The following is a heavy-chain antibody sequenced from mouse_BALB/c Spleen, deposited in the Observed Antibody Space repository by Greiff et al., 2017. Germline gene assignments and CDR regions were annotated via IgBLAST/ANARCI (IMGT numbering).Heavy chain of an antibody. CDR2: IWGGGST. J-gene: IGHJ4*01. V-gene: IGHV2-6-4*01. D-gene: IGHD1-1*02. Sequence: VKLVESGPGLVAPSQSLSITCTVSGFSLSRYSVHWVRQPPGKGLEWLGMIWGGGSTDYNSALKSRLSISKDNSKSQVFLKMNSLQTDDTAMYYCARNSEYGGGAMDYWGQGTSVTVSS. CDR3: ARNSEYGGGAMDY. CDR1: GFSLSRYS.